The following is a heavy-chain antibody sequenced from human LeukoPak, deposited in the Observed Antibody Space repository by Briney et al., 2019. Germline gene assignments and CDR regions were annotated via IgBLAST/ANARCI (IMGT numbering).Heavy chain of an antibody. D-gene: IGHD2-2*01. Sequence: SVKVSCKASGGTFSSYAISWVRQAPGQGLEWMGRIIPILGIANYAQKFQGRVTITADKSTSTAYMELSSLRSEDTAVYYCARDLVVPAAMPVYGMDVWGQGTTVTVSS. J-gene: IGHJ6*02. CDR3: ARDLVVPAAMPVYGMDV. CDR1: GGTFSSYA. CDR2: IIPILGIA. V-gene: IGHV1-69*04.